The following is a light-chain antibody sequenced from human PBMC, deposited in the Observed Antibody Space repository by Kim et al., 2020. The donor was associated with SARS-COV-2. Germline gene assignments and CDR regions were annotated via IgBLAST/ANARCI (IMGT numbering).Light chain of an antibody. V-gene: IGKV4-1*01. CDR2: WAS. Sequence: DIVMTQSPDSLAVSLGERATINCKSSQTVLYTSNNKNFLGWYQQKPGQSPKLLIYWASTRDSGVPDRFSGSGSGTDFTLTISSLQAEDVAVYYCQQYYSTPPTFGGGTKVDIK. CDR1: QTVLYTSNNKNF. CDR3: QQYYSTPPT. J-gene: IGKJ4*01.